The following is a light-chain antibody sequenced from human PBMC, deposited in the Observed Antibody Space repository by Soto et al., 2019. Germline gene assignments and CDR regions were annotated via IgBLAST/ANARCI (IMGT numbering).Light chain of an antibody. CDR3: QQYGSSGT. CDR1: QSVNRK. V-gene: IGKV3-20*01. Sequence: EIVMTQSPATPSVSPGETATLSCRASQSVNRKVAWYQQKPGQAPRLLIYDASNRATGIPARFSGSGSGTDFTLTISRLEPEDFAVYYCQQYGSSGTFGQGTKVDIK. J-gene: IGKJ1*01. CDR2: DAS.